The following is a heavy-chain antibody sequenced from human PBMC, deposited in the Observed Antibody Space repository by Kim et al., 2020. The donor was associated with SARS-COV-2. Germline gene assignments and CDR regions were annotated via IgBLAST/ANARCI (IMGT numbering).Heavy chain of an antibody. V-gene: IGHV7-4-1*02. CDR2: INTNTGNP. D-gene: IGHD6-25*01. CDR1: GYTFTASP. CDR3: ARTIAADR. J-gene: IGHJ4*02. Sequence: ASVKVSCKASGYTFTASPMGWVRQAPGQGLEWMGWINTNTGNPNYAQAFTGRFVFSVDASVNTAYLQISSLKADDTAVYYCARTIAADRWGQGTLVTVSS.